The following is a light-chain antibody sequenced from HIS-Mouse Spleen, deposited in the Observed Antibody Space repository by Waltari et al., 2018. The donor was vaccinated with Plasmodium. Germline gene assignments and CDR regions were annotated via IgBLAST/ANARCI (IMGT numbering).Light chain of an antibody. Sequence: QSALTQPASVSGSPGQSITTSCTGTSSDVGTSNLVSWYQQHPRKAPKLMIYEGSKRPSGVSNRFSGSKSGNTASLTISGLQAEDEADYYCCSYAGSSTFVVFGGGTKLTVL. CDR1: SSDVGTSNL. CDR3: CSYAGSSTFVV. J-gene: IGLJ2*01. CDR2: EGS. V-gene: IGLV2-23*03.